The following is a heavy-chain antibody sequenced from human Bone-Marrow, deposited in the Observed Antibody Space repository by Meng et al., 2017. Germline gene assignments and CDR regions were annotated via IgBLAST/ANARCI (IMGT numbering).Heavy chain of an antibody. Sequence: QVQLQESCPGLVKPSQTLPLTCTVSGGSISSGDYYWSWIRQPPGRGLEWIGYIYYSGSTYYNPSLRSRVTISVDTSKNQFSLILTSVTAADTAVYFCARVETATTNPYFDYWGQGTLVTVSS. J-gene: IGHJ4*02. CDR3: ARVETATTNPYFDY. D-gene: IGHD5-24*01. CDR2: IYYSGST. CDR1: GGSISSGDYY. V-gene: IGHV4-30-4*01.